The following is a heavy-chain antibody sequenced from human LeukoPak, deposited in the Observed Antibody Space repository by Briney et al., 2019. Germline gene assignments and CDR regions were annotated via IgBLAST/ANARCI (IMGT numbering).Heavy chain of an antibody. Sequence: GASVKVSCKASGYTFSDYYLHWVRQPPGQGLDWMGRINPNSGGTDYAQKFQVKVTMTRDTSISTAYVELRRLRSDDTAVYYCARRGRGVASGYDYWGQGTLVTVSS. CDR1: GYTFSDYY. CDR3: ARRGRGVASGYDY. D-gene: IGHD3-3*01. CDR2: INPNSGGT. J-gene: IGHJ4*02. V-gene: IGHV1-2*06.